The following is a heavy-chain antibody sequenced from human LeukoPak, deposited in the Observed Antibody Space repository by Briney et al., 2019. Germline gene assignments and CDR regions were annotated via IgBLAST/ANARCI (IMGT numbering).Heavy chain of an antibody. D-gene: IGHD3-10*01. CDR2: ISGCGGST. CDR1: GFTFSSYA. J-gene: IGHJ6*03. V-gene: IGHV3-23*01. CDR3: AKFSAVYYYYYMDV. Sequence: QPGGSLRLSCAASGFTFSSYAMSWVRQAPGKGLEWVSAISGCGGSTYYADSVKGRFTISRDNSKNTLYLQMNSLRAEDTAVYYCAKFSAVYYYYYMDVWGKGTTVTVSS.